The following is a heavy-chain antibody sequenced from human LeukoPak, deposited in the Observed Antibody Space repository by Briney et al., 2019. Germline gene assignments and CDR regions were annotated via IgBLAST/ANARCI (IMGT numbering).Heavy chain of an antibody. CDR1: GYTFTSYY. CDR2: INPSGGST. V-gene: IGHV1-46*01. CDR3: AREPFADYDSSGNLPSPFDY. J-gene: IGHJ4*02. D-gene: IGHD3-22*01. Sequence: GASVKVSCTASGYTFTSYYMHWLRQAPGQGLEWMGIINPSGGSTNYAQKFQGRVTMTRDMSTSTVYMELSSVRSEDTAVYYCAREPFADYDSSGNLPSPFDYWGQGTLVTVSS.